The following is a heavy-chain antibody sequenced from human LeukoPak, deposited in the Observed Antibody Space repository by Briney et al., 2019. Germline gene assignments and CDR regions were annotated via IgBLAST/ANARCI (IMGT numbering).Heavy chain of an antibody. D-gene: IGHD4-17*01. CDR2: MNPNSGNT. J-gene: IGHJ6*03. Sequence: ASVKVSCKASGYTFTSYDINWVRQATGQGLEWMGWMNPNSGNTGYAQKFQGRVTMTRDTSISTAYMEVSRLRSDDTAVYYCARDRDYGDYRPPPYYYYMDVWGKGTTVTVSS. V-gene: IGHV1-8*02. CDR3: ARDRDYGDYRPPPYYYYMDV. CDR1: GYTFTSYD.